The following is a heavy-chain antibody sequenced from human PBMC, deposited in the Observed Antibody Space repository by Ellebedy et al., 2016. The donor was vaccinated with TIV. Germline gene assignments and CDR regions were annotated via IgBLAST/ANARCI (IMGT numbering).Heavy chain of an antibody. D-gene: IGHD4-17*01. Sequence: SVKVSXXASGGTFSSYAISWVRQAPGQGLEWMGGIIPIFGTANYAQKFQGRVTITADESTSTAYMELSSLRSEDTAVYYCARAAVTTLLHPFDYWGQGTLVTVSS. J-gene: IGHJ4*02. CDR1: GGTFSSYA. V-gene: IGHV1-69*13. CDR2: IIPIFGTA. CDR3: ARAAVTTLLHPFDY.